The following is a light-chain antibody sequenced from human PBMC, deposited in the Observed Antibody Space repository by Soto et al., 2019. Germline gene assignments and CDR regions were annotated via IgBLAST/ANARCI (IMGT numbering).Light chain of an antibody. Sequence: EIVLAQSPGTLSLSPGERATPSCRASQSVTNSFLAWYQQKPGQAPRLLIYGASRRATGIPDRFTGSGSGTDFTLTISRLEPEDFAVYYCQQYGSSPGTFGQRTKVDIK. J-gene: IGKJ1*01. V-gene: IGKV3-20*01. CDR3: QQYGSSPGT. CDR2: GAS. CDR1: QSVTNSF.